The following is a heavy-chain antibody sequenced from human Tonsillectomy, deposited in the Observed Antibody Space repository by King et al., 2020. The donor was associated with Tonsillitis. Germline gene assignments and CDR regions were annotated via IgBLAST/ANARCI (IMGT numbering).Heavy chain of an antibody. Sequence: VQLVQSGGGLVQPGRSLRLSCAASGFTFDDYAMHWVRQAPGKGLEWVSGITWNSGSIGYADSVKGRFTISRDNAKNSLYLQMNRLRTEDTALYYCAKARKYSIRWYEGLDYCGQGTLFTVSS. V-gene: IGHV3-9*01. CDR2: ITWNSGSI. D-gene: IGHD6-13*01. CDR3: AKARKYSIRWYEGLDY. J-gene: IGHJ4*02. CDR1: GFTFDDYA.